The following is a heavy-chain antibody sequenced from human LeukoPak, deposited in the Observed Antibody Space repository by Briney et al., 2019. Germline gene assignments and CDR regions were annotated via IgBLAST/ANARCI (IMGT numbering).Heavy chain of an antibody. Sequence: SETLSLTCAVSGYSISSGYYWGWIRQPPGEGLEWIGSIYHSGSTYYNPSLKSRVTISVDTSKNQFSLKLSSVTAADTAVYYCARGKGSMIVVYYFDYWGQGTLVTVSS. J-gene: IGHJ4*02. D-gene: IGHD3-22*01. CDR3: ARGKGSMIVVYYFDY. V-gene: IGHV4-38-2*01. CDR2: IYHSGST. CDR1: GYSISSGYY.